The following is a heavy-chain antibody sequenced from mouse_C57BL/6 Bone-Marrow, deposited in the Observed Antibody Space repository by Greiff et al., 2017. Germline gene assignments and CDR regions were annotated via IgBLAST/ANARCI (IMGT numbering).Heavy chain of an antibody. J-gene: IGHJ3*01. CDR1: GYTFTSYG. CDR2: IYPRSGNT. V-gene: IGHV1-81*01. Sequence: QVQLQQSGAELARPGASVKLSCKASGYTFTSYGISWVKQRTGQGLEWIGEIYPRSGNTYYNEKFKGKATLTADKSSSTAYMELRSLTSEDSAVYFCEREAYGGQGTLVTVSA. CDR3: EREAY.